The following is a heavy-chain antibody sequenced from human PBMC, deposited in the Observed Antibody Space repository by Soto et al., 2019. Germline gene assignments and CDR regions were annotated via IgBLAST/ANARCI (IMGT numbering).Heavy chain of an antibody. CDR2: ISGSGDST. V-gene: IGHV3-23*01. CDR3: AKGTGVYT. D-gene: IGHD6-6*01. CDR1: VFTLSDYA. J-gene: IGHJ4*02. Sequence: PGGSLRLSCAASVFTLSDYAMTWVRQGPGKGLEWVSAISGSGDSTYYTDSVKGRFTISRDNSKNTLYLQMNSLRAEDTAVYYCAKGTGVYTWGQGTLVTVSS.